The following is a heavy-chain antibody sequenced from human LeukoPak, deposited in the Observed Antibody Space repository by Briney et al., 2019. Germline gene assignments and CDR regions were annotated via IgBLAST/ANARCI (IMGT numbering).Heavy chain of an antibody. D-gene: IGHD3-16*02. V-gene: IGHV3-23*01. Sequence: GGTLRLSCAASGFTFSSYGMSWVRQAPGKGLEWVSAISGSGGSTYYADSVKGRFTISRDNSKNTLYLQMNSLRAEDTAVYYCAKDQIPVYDYVWGSYRPEAFDYWGQGTLVTVFS. CDR1: GFTFSSYG. CDR3: AKDQIPVYDYVWGSYRPEAFDY. J-gene: IGHJ4*02. CDR2: ISGSGGST.